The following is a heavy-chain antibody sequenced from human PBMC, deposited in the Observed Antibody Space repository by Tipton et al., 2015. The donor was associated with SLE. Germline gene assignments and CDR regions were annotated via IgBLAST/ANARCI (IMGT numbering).Heavy chain of an antibody. J-gene: IGHJ5*02. CDR3: ARGAVLIQDNSWFDP. V-gene: IGHV4-61*02. CDR2: IYTSGST. Sequence: TLSLTCTVSGGSISSGSYYWSWIRQPAGKGLEWIGRIYTSGSTNYNPSLKSRVTISVDTPKNQFSLKLSSVTAADTAVYYCARGAVLIQDNSWFDPWGQGTLVTVSS. CDR1: GGSISSGSYY. D-gene: IGHD2-21*01.